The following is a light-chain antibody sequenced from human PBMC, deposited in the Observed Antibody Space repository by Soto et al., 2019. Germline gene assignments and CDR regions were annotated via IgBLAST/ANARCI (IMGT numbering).Light chain of an antibody. CDR3: EAWDDSRYGAV. V-gene: IGLV1-44*01. CDR2: SND. CDR1: SSNIGTNT. Sequence: QSVLTQPPSASGTPGQGVTISCSGSSSNIGTNTVNWYKQLPGTAPKLLIYSNDLRPSGVPDRFSGSKSGTSASLAISGLQPEDEADYYCEAWDDSRYGAVFGGGTKLTVL. J-gene: IGLJ2*01.